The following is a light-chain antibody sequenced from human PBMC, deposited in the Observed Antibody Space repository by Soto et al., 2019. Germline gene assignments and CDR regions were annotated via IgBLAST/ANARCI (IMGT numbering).Light chain of an antibody. CDR1: QSIKNY. V-gene: IGKV1-39*01. Sequence: IQMTQSPSSLSAAIGDRVTITCRASQSIKNYLNWYQHKPGAAPKLLIFGASNLESGVPSRFSGSGSGTEFTLSISSLQPEDFATYYCQQGYSTTPITFGQGTRLAIK. J-gene: IGKJ5*01. CDR2: GAS. CDR3: QQGYSTTPIT.